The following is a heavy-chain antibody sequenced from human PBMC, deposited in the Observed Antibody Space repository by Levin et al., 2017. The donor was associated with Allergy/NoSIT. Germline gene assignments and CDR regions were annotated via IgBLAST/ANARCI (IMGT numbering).Heavy chain of an antibody. D-gene: IGHD6-13*01. V-gene: IGHV3-49*03. CDR2: IRSKAYGGTT. Sequence: PGGSLRLSCTASGFTFGDYAMSWFRQAPGKGLEWVGFIRSKAYGGTTEYAASVKGRFTISRDDSKSIAYLQMNSLKTEDTAVYYCTRDLVRKGLKQQLVRFTTQAYYYYGMDVWGQGTTVTVSS. J-gene: IGHJ6*02. CDR3: TRDLVRKGLKQQLVRFTTQAYYYYGMDV. CDR1: GFTFGDYA.